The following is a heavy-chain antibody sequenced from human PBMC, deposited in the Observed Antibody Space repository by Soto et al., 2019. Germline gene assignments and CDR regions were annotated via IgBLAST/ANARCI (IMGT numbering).Heavy chain of an antibody. J-gene: IGHJ4*02. CDR3: AKGRGGGAVVPDY. V-gene: IGHV3-33*06. D-gene: IGHD2-21*01. Sequence: QVQLVESGGGVVQPGRSLRLSCAASGFSFTTYGMHWVRQAPGEGLEWVAVIWYDGSNKYYADSVKGRFTISRDTSKKTLYLQRNPRGAEDRAVYYCAKGRGGGAVVPDYWGQGTLVTVSS. CDR1: GFSFTTYG. CDR2: IWYDGSNK.